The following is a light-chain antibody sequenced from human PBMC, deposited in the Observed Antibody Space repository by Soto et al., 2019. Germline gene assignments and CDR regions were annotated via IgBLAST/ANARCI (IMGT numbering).Light chain of an antibody. V-gene: IGKV3-20*01. CDR2: GAS. CDR1: LSVSSS. Sequence: PPTGSVKLGERATLSCRASLSVSSSLACYQLKPGQAPRLLIYGASTRATSIPDMFSGSGSGTVFTLTISRRDLEDCALYYWQQDCSLPAFGQRT. J-gene: IGKJ1*01. CDR3: QQDCSLPA.